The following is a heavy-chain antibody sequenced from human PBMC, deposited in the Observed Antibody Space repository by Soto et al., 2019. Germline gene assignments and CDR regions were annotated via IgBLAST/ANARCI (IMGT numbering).Heavy chain of an antibody. CDR3: AKDITMVRGVIGD. CDR2: ISWNSGSI. J-gene: IGHJ4*02. CDR1: GFTFDDYA. V-gene: IGHV3-9*01. Sequence: VQLVESGGGLVQPGRSLRLSCAASGFTFDDYAMHWVRQAPGKGLEWVSGISWNSGSIGYADSVKGRFTISRDNAKNSLYLQMNSLRAEDTALYYCAKDITMVRGVIGDWGQGTLVTVSS. D-gene: IGHD3-10*01.